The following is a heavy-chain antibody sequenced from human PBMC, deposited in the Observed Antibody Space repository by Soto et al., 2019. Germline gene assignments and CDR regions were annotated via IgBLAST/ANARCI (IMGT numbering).Heavy chain of an antibody. Sequence: SEKVSCKASGGTFSSYAISWVRQAPGQGLEWMGGIIPIFGTANYAQKFQGRVTITADESTSTAYMELSSLRSEDTAVYYCARDMAVVPAAYNWFDPWGQGTLVTVSS. V-gene: IGHV1-69*13. J-gene: IGHJ5*02. CDR3: ARDMAVVPAAYNWFDP. CDR2: IIPIFGTA. D-gene: IGHD2-2*01. CDR1: GGTFSSYA.